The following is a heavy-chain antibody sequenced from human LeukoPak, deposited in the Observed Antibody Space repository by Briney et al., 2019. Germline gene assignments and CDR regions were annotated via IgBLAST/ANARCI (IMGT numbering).Heavy chain of an antibody. V-gene: IGHV3-23*01. Sequence: GGSLRLSGAASGFTFSSYTMSWVRQAPGKGLEWVSSISGSGGSTYYADSVKGRFTISRDNSKNTLYLQMNSLRAEDTAVYYCAKDQAIYCTNGVCYPDYWGQGTLVTVSS. CDR3: AKDQAIYCTNGVCYPDY. J-gene: IGHJ4*02. D-gene: IGHD2-8*01. CDR2: ISGSGGST. CDR1: GFTFSSYT.